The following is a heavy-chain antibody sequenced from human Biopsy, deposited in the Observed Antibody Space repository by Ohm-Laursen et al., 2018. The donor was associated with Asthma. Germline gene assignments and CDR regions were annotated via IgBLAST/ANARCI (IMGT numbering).Heavy chain of an antibody. V-gene: IGHV3-48*02. CDR2: ISSSSSTI. D-gene: IGHD5-18*01. Sequence: SLRLSCTASGFTFSSYSMNWVRQAPGKGLEWVSYISSSSSTIYYADSVMGRFTISRDNAKNSLYLQMNSLRDEDTAVYYCARFKRGYSYGYAGVFDYWGQGTLVTVSS. CDR1: GFTFSSYS. J-gene: IGHJ4*02. CDR3: ARFKRGYSYGYAGVFDY.